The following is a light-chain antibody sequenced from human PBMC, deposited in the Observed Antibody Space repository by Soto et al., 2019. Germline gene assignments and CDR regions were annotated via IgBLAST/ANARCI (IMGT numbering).Light chain of an antibody. CDR3: QQYDNLPPLT. V-gene: IGKV1-33*01. CDR1: QDISNY. Sequence: DIQMTQSPSPLSASVGARVTITCQASQDISNYLNWYQQKPGKAPKLLIYDASNLETGVPSRFSGSGSGTDFTFTISSLQPEDIATYYCQQYDNLPPLTFGQGTKLEIK. CDR2: DAS. J-gene: IGKJ2*01.